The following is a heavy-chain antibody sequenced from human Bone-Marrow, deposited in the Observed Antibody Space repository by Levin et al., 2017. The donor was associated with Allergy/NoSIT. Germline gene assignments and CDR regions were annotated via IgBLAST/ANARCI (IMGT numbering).Heavy chain of an antibody. CDR2: IKKDGSDT. CDR1: GFTFSSYW. V-gene: IGHV3-7*01. Sequence: GGSLRLSCVASGFTFSSYWMNWVRQAPGKGLVWLASIKKDGSDTNYVDSVRGRFTISRDNAKNSLYLQMNSLRAEDTRVYYCAYAGHWWGQGTLVTVSS. D-gene: IGHD3-3*02. CDR3: AYAGHW. J-gene: IGHJ4*02.